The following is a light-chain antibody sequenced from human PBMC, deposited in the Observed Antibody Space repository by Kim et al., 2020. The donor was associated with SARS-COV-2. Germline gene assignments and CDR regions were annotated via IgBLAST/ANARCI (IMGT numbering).Light chain of an antibody. J-gene: IGKJ1*01. Sequence: DIQMTQSPSSLSASVGDRVTINCRASQGISNYLNWYQQKPGRAPKFLIYDASTLESGVPSRFSGSGSGTDFTLTINSLQPEDYATYYCQQGYSTPPTFGQGTKVEIK. CDR2: DAS. CDR3: QQGYSTPPT. V-gene: IGKV1-39*01. CDR1: QGISNY.